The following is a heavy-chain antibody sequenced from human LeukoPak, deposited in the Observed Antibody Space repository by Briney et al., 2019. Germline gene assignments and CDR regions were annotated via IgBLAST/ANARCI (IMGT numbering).Heavy chain of an antibody. V-gene: IGHV3-48*04. D-gene: IGHD3-22*01. J-gene: IGHJ3*02. CDR1: GSTFSSYN. CDR3: ARDLNYYDSSLDAFDI. Sequence: GGSLRLSCAASGSTFSSYNMNWVRQAPGKGLEWVSHISGSSITIYYADSVKGRFTISRDNAKNSLYLQMNSLGADDTAVYYCARDLNYYDSSLDAFDIWGQGTMVTVSS. CDR2: ISGSSITI.